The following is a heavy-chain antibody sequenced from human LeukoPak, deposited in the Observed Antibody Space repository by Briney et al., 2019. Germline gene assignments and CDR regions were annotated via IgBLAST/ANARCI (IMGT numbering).Heavy chain of an antibody. CDR2: ISNDERDK. CDR3: AKDSGGGDCYFDS. D-gene: IGHD2-21*02. CDR1: GFTFSRYN. V-gene: IGHV3-30*02. J-gene: IGHJ4*02. Sequence: GGSLGLSCAASGFTFSRYNIHWVRQAPGKGLEWVAFISNDERDKKYADSVKGRFTISRDNSQNTLYLQMNSLRGEDMALYYCAKDSGGGDCYFDSWGQGTLVTVSS.